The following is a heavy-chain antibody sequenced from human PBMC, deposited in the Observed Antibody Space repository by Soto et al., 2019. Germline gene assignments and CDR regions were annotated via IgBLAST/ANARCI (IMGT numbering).Heavy chain of an antibody. Sequence: QVQLQQWGAGLLKPSETLSLTCAVYGGSFSGYYWSWIRQPPGKGLEWIGEINHSGSTNYNPSLKSRVTISVDTSKNQFSLKLSSVTAADTAVYYCARTTKIVVVPAAISFLDYWGQGTLVTVSS. CDR1: GGSFSGYY. V-gene: IGHV4-34*01. J-gene: IGHJ4*02. CDR2: INHSGST. CDR3: ARTTKIVVVPAAISFLDY. D-gene: IGHD2-2*01.